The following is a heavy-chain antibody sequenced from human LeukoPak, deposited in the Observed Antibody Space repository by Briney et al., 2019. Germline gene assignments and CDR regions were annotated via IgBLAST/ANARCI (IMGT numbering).Heavy chain of an antibody. CDR3: ARSRGVDWFDP. J-gene: IGHJ5*02. D-gene: IGHD2-15*01. CDR1: RFTFSSYE. Sequence: GGSLRLSCVVSRFTFSSYEMNWVRQAPGKGLEWVSYISHSGSTIYYADSVKGRFTISRDNAKNSLYLQMNSLRTEDTAVYYCARSRGVDWFDPWGQGTLVTVSS. V-gene: IGHV3-48*03. CDR2: ISHSGSTI.